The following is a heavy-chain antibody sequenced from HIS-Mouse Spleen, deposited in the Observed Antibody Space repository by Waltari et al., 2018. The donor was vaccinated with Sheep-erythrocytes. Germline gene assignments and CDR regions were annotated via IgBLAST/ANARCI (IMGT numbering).Heavy chain of an antibody. CDR3: ARVSVAARFDY. D-gene: IGHD6-6*01. V-gene: IGHV4-39*07. CDR2: IYYSGST. J-gene: IGHJ4*02. CDR1: GGSISSSSYY. Sequence: QLQLQESGPGLVKPSETLSLTCTVSGGSISSSSYYWRWIRQPPGKGLEWIGSIYYSGSTYYNPSLKSRVTISVDTSKNQFSLKLSSVTAADTAVYYCARVSVAARFDYWGQGTLVTVSS.